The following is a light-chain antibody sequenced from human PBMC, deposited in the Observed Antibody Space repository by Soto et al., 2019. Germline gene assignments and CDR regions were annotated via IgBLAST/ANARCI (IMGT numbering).Light chain of an antibody. V-gene: IGKV1-5*01. CDR1: QSISGW. CDR3: QQYNTYRT. CDR2: DAS. J-gene: IGKJ1*01. Sequence: GDRVTITCRASQSISGWLAWYQQKPGKAPKLMIYDASSLESGVPSRFSGSGSGTEFTLTISSLQPDGFATYYCQQYNTYRTFGQGTKVDI.